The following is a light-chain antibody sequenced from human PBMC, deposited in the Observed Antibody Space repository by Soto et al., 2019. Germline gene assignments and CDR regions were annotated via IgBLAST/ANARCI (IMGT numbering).Light chain of an antibody. Sequence: QSALTQPASVSGSPGQSIAISCTGSSSDIGIYKYVSWYQQHPGKVPKLIIYEVTNRPSGVSNRFSGSKSGNTASLTISGLQAEDAADYYCSSYTTSSTRVFGPGTKLTVL. J-gene: IGLJ1*01. CDR1: SSDIGIYKY. CDR2: EVT. CDR3: SSYTTSSTRV. V-gene: IGLV2-14*01.